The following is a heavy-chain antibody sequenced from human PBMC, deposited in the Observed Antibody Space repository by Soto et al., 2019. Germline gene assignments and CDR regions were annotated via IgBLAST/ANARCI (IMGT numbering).Heavy chain of an antibody. D-gene: IGHD2-2*01. CDR2: TYYRSKLYT. J-gene: IGHJ4*02. Sequence: SQTLSLTCAISGDSVSSNSAAWHWIRQSPSRGLEWLGRTYYRSKLYTEYAVSVRSRITINPDTSKNQFSLHLNSVSPEDTAVYYCSRSIEPAAPFDSRGLGTLGTVSS. V-gene: IGHV6-1*01. CDR3: SRSIEPAAPFDS. CDR1: GDSVSSNSAA.